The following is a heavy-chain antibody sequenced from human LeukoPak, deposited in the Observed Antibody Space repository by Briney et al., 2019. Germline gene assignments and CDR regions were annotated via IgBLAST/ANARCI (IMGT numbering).Heavy chain of an antibody. Sequence: ASVKVSCTASGCTFSDYYIHWLRQAPGQGLEWMGWINPKSGVTNFAQYFQGRVTMTRDTSSTTVYMELTRLRSDDTAVYYCARPLGSLKEYWWFDPWGQGTLVTVSS. D-gene: IGHD2/OR15-2a*01. J-gene: IGHJ5*02. CDR2: INPKSGVT. V-gene: IGHV1-2*02. CDR1: GCTFSDYY. CDR3: ARPLGSLKEYWWFDP.